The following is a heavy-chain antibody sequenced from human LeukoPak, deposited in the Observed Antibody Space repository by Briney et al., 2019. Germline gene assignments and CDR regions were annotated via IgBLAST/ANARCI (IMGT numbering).Heavy chain of an antibody. CDR1: GYTFTSYG. Sequence: ASVKVSCKASGYTFTSYGISWVRQAPGQGLEWMGWISAYNVNTNYAQKLQGRVTMTTDTSTSTAYMELRSLRSDDTAVYYCAREWYITGTTDGMDVWGQGTTVTVSS. D-gene: IGHD1-14*01. J-gene: IGHJ6*02. CDR3: AREWYITGTTDGMDV. CDR2: ISAYNVNT. V-gene: IGHV1-18*01.